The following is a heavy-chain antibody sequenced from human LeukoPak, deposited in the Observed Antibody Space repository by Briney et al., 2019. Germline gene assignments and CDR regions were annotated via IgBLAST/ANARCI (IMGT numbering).Heavy chain of an antibody. V-gene: IGHV4-4*07. CDR3: ARDDYYGSGSYSL. D-gene: IGHD3-10*01. CDR1: GGSISSYY. CDR2: IYISGST. J-gene: IGHJ4*02. Sequence: PSETLSLTCTVSGGSISSYYWSWIRQPAGKGLEWIGRIYISGSTNYNPSLKSRVTISVDTSKNQFSLKLSSVTAADTAVYYCARDDYYGSGSYSLWSQGTLVTVSS.